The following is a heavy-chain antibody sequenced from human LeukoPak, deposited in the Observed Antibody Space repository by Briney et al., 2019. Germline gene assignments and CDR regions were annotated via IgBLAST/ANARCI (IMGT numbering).Heavy chain of an antibody. Sequence: GASVKVSCKASGYTFTSYGISWVRQAPGQGLEWMGWISAYNGNTNYAQKLQGRVTMTTDTSTSIAYMELRSLRSDDTAVYYCARAALGYGGKSGNDYWGQGTLVTVSS. CDR1: GYTFTSYG. D-gene: IGHD4-23*01. CDR3: ARAALGYGGKSGNDY. CDR2: ISAYNGNT. J-gene: IGHJ4*02. V-gene: IGHV1-18*01.